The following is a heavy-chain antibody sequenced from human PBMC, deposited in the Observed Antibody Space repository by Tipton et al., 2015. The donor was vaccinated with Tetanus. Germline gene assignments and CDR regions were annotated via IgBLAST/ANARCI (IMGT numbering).Heavy chain of an antibody. Sequence: GLVKPSETLSLTCTVSGGSVSSGSYYWSWVRQHPGKGPEWLGYIFYIGTTYYNPSLQSRISISADTSKNQFSLRLTSVTAADTAVYYCARGQAGGSYGGSFDYWGQGVVATVSS. CDR1: GGSVSSGSYY. CDR2: IFYIGTT. V-gene: IGHV4-31*03. CDR3: ARGQAGGSYGGSFDY. D-gene: IGHD1-26*01. J-gene: IGHJ4*02.